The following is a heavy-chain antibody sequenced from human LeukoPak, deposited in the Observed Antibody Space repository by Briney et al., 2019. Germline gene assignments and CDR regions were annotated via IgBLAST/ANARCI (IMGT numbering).Heavy chain of an antibody. Sequence: GGSLRLSCAASGFNFGDYYMSWVRQAPGKGLEWVADIRHDGSDVYNVDSVRGRFTISRDNAKNSLFLQMNSLKDEDTAVYYCARDGSGSDFSLDYWGQGTLVTVSS. J-gene: IGHJ4*02. CDR2: IRHDGSDV. CDR3: ARDGSGSDFSLDY. V-gene: IGHV3-7*04. CDR1: GFNFGDYY. D-gene: IGHD3-10*01.